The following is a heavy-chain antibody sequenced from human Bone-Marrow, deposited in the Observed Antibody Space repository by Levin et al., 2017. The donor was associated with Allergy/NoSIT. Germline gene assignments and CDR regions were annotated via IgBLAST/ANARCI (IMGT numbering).Heavy chain of an antibody. Sequence: GESLKISCPASGFTFGDYAMSWFRQAPGKGLEWVAFIRSKAYGGTTEYAASVKGRFTISRDDSKSIVFLQMNSLNTEDTAVYYCARGTSSSSRYYYYGMDVWGQGTTVTVSS. J-gene: IGHJ6*02. V-gene: IGHV3-49*03. CDR1: GFTFGDYA. CDR2: IRSKAYGGTT. D-gene: IGHD6-6*01. CDR3: ARGTSSSSRYYYYGMDV.